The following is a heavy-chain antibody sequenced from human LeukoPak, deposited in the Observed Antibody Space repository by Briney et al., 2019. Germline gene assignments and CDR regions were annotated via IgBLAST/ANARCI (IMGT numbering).Heavy chain of an antibody. V-gene: IGHV4-4*07. CDR3: ARELVMITFGGVMFFDY. CDR1: GGSISSYY. D-gene: IGHD3-16*01. J-gene: IGHJ4*02. CDR2: IYTSGST. Sequence: PSETLSLTCTVSGGSISSYYWSWIRQPAGKGLEWIGRIYTSGSTNYNPSLKSRVTMSVDTSKNQFSLKLSSVTAADTAVYYCARELVMITFGGVMFFDYWGQGTLVTVSS.